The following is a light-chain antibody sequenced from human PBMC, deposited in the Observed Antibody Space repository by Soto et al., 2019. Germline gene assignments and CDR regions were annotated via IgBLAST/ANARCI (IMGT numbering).Light chain of an antibody. CDR2: DAS. J-gene: IGKJ1*01. Sequence: DIQMTQSPSTLSASVGDRVTITCRASQSISSWLAWYQQKPGKAPKLLIYDASSLESGVPSRVSGSGSGTECTLTISSLQPDDFATYYCQQYNSAWTFGQGTKVEIK. CDR1: QSISSW. CDR3: QQYNSAWT. V-gene: IGKV1-5*01.